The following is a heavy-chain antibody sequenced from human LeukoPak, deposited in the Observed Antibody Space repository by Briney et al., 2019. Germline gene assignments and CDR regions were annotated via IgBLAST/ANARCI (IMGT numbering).Heavy chain of an antibody. V-gene: IGHV1-2*02. J-gene: IGHJ4*02. CDR1: GYTFTGYY. Sequence: ASVKVSCKASGYTFTGYYMHWVRQAPGQGLEWMGWINPNSGGTNYAQKFQGRVTMTRDTSISTACMELSRLRSDDTAVYYCARDFSFLELPDYWGQGTLVTVSS. CDR3: ARDFSFLELPDY. CDR2: INPNSGGT. D-gene: IGHD3-3*01.